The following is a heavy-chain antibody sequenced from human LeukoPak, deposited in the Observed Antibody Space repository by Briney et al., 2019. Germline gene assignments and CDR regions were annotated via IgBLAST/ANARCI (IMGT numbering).Heavy chain of an antibody. Sequence: SGSTNYNPSLKSRVTISVDTSKNQFSLKLSSVTAADTAVYYCARDAAASPAALPDGAFDIWGQGTMVTVSS. J-gene: IGHJ3*02. CDR2: SGST. CDR3: ARDAAASPAALPDGAFDI. D-gene: IGHD2-2*01. V-gene: IGHV4-59*01.